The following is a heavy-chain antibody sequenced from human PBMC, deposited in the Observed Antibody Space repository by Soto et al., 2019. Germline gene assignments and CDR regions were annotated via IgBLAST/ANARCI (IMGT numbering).Heavy chain of an antibody. V-gene: IGHV4-30-2*01. CDR2: IYHSGST. CDR1: GGSISSGGYS. Sequence: TMSITCAVSGGSISSGGYSWSWIRQPPGKGLEWIGYIYHSGSTYYNPSLKSRVTISVDRSKNQFSLKLSSVSAADAAVYYCASWGESYGYDYWGQGTLVTVSS. J-gene: IGHJ4*02. D-gene: IGHD5-18*01. CDR3: ASWGESYGYDY.